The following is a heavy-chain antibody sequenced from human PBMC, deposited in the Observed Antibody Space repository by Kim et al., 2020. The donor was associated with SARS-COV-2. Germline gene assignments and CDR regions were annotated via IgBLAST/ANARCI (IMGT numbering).Heavy chain of an antibody. CDR1: GYSISSGYF. Sequence: SETLSLTCSVSGYSISSGYFWGWIRQPPGKGLQRIGSFYHTGSAYYNPSLKSRVTISLDTSNNQFSLRLNSVTAEDMAVYYCARDFLQDGFGPALCGQGT. V-gene: IGHV4-38-2*02. J-gene: IGHJ4*02. CDR2: FYHTGSA. D-gene: IGHD3-16*01. CDR3: ARDFLQDGFGPAL.